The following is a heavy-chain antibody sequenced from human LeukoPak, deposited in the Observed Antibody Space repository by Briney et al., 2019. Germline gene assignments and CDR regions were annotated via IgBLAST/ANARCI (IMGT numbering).Heavy chain of an antibody. CDR1: GFTFSSYA. V-gene: IGHV3-30*04. CDR3: AKDPGKFWSGHDY. Sequence: GRSLRLSCAASGFTFSSYAIHWVRQAPGKGLEWVAVISYDGSNKYYADSVKGRFTISRDNSKNTLYLQMNSLRGEDTAVYYCAKDPGKFWSGHDYWGQGTLVTVSS. D-gene: IGHD3-3*01. J-gene: IGHJ4*02. CDR2: ISYDGSNK.